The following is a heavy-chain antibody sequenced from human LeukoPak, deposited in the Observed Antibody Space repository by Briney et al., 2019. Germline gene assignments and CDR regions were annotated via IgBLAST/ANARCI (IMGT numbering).Heavy chain of an antibody. V-gene: IGHV5-51*01. CDR3: ARQPIYSSVRKYFDS. D-gene: IGHD6-19*01. Sequence: PGASLKISCKGSGYTFTTYWIGWVRQMPGKGLEWMGFIYPGDSDTRYSPSFQGQVTISADKSISTAYLQWSSLKASDTAIYYCARQPIYSSVRKYFDSWGQGTLVTVSS. CDR1: GYTFTTYW. J-gene: IGHJ4*02. CDR2: IYPGDSDT.